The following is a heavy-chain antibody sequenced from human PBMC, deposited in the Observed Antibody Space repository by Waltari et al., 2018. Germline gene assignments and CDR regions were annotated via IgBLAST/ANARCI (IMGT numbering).Heavy chain of an antibody. CDR1: GYSITSGYY. D-gene: IGHD5-12*01. CDR2: IYHSGST. J-gene: IGHJ4*02. CDR3: ARGYRQPDY. Sequence: QVQLQESGPGLVKPSETLSLTCAVSGYSITSGYYWGWIRQPPGQGLEWIGSIYHSGSTYYNPALKSRVTIAVDTSKNQFSLRLSSVTAADTAVYYCARGYRQPDYWGQGTLVTVSS. V-gene: IGHV4-38-2*01.